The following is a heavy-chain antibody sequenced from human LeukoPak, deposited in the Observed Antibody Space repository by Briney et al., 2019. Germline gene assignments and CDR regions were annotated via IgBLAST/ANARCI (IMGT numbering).Heavy chain of an antibody. CDR1: GFTLRDYY. D-gene: IGHD2-2*01. CDR3: AREVIPAAIFAFDM. J-gene: IGHJ3*02. Sequence: GGALRLSCVASGFTLRDYYMRWLRQAPGKGLEGVSSITRIRSAIYYAHSVKGRFTIARDNARNLMDLQLNSLIVEDTAMYYCAREVIPAAIFAFDMWGQGTMVTVSS. V-gene: IGHV3-11*04. CDR2: ITRIRSAI.